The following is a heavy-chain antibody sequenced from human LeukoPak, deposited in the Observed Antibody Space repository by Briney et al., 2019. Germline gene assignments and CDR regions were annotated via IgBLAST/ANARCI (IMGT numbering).Heavy chain of an antibody. CDR3: ARGWGNIVVVPAAQEYFDY. Sequence: SVKVSCKASGGTFSSYAISWVRQAPGQGLEWMGGIIPIFGTANYAQKFQGRVTITADKSTSTAYMELSSLRSEDTAVYYCARGWGNIVVVPAAQEYFDYWGQGTLVTVSS. CDR1: GGTFSSYA. J-gene: IGHJ4*02. CDR2: IIPIFGTA. V-gene: IGHV1-69*06. D-gene: IGHD2-2*01.